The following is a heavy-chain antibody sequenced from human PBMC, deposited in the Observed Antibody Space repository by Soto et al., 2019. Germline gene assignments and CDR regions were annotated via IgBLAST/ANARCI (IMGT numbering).Heavy chain of an antibody. Sequence: ESLTSSCQGSGYRCTSYWSCWVRQMPGKGLEWMGIIYPGDSDTRYSPSFQGQVTISADKSISTAYLQWSSLKASDTAMYYCASPKLGDAFDIWGQGTMVTVSS. CDR3: ASPKLGDAFDI. J-gene: IGHJ3*02. V-gene: IGHV5-51*01. CDR1: GYRCTSYW. D-gene: IGHD3-10*01. CDR2: IYPGDSDT.